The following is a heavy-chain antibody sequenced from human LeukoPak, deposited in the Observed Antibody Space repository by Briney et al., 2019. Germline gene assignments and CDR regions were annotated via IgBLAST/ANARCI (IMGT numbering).Heavy chain of an antibody. Sequence: GGSLRLSCAASGFTFSSYWMSWVRQAPGKGLEWVANIKQDGSEKYYVDSVKGRFTISRDNAKNSLYLQMNSLRAEDTAVYYCARSGYSSSWSTLRGVVRKGFDYWGQGTLVTVSS. J-gene: IGHJ4*02. CDR2: IKQDGSEK. CDR3: ARSGYSSSWSTLRGVVRKGFDY. D-gene: IGHD6-13*01. V-gene: IGHV3-7*01. CDR1: GFTFSSYW.